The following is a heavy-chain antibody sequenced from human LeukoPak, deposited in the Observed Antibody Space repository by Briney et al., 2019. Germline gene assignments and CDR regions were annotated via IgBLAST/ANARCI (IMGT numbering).Heavy chain of an antibody. J-gene: IGHJ1*01. CDR2: IIPIFGTA. V-gene: IGHV1-69*05. Sequence: GASVKVSCKASGGTLSSYAISWVRQAPGQGLEWMGGIIPIFGTANYVQKFQGRVTITTDESTSTAYMELSSLRSEDTAVYYCATGTTGTTIPEYFQHWGQGTLVTVS. CDR1: GGTLSSYA. D-gene: IGHD1-1*01. CDR3: ATGTTGTTIPEYFQH.